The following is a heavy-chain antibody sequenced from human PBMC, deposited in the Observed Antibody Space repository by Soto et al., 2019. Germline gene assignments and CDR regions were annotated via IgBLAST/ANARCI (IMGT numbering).Heavy chain of an antibody. CDR3: AKDWVSGSSPY. CDR1: GFTFSSHA. J-gene: IGHJ4*02. D-gene: IGHD2-15*01. Sequence: GGSLRLSCTASGFTFSSHAMSWVRQAPGKQLEWVSAISGSAGLTFYADSVKGRFTIPRDNSKNTLYLQMNSLRAEDTAVYYCAKDWVSGSSPYWGQGTLVTVS. V-gene: IGHV3-23*01. CDR2: ISGSAGLT.